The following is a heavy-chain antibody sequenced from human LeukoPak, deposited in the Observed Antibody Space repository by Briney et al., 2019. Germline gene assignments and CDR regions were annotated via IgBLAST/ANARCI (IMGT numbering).Heavy chain of an antibody. J-gene: IGHJ4*02. CDR3: AKRIDANYYDSS. D-gene: IGHD3-22*01. Sequence: PGGSLRLSCAASGFTLSSYVMSWVRQAPGKGLEWVSTISGSGGSTYYTDSVKGRFTISRDNSQNTLYLQMNSLRAEDTALYYCAKRIDANYYDSSGGQGTLVTVSS. CDR1: GFTLSSYV. V-gene: IGHV3-23*01. CDR2: ISGSGGST.